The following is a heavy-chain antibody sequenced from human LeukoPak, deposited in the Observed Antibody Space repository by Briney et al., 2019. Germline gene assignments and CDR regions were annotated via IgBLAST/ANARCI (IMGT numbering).Heavy chain of an antibody. CDR1: GYTFTSYY. CDR2: INPSGGST. Sequence: ASVKVSCKASGYTFTSYYMHWVRQAPGQGLEWMGIINPSGGSTSYAQKFQGRVTMTRDMSTSTVYMELSSLRSEDTAVYYCARDCHENSGYDLGFDYWGQGTLATVSS. CDR3: ARDCHENSGYDLGFDY. V-gene: IGHV1-46*01. D-gene: IGHD5-12*01. J-gene: IGHJ4*02.